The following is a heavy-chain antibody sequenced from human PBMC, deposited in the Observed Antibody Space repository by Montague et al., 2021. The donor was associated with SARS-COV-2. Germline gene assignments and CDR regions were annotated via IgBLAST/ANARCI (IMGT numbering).Heavy chain of an antibody. V-gene: IGHV3-33*01. CDR2: IWYDGSNK. CDR1: GFTFSSYG. Sequence: SLRLSCAASGFTFSSYGMHWVRQAPGKGLEWVAVIWYDGSNKYYADSVKGRFTISRDNSKNTLYLQMNSLRAEDTAVYYCAGEGIVGATTGFDYWGQGTLVTVSS. CDR3: AGEGIVGATTGFDY. D-gene: IGHD1-26*01. J-gene: IGHJ4*02.